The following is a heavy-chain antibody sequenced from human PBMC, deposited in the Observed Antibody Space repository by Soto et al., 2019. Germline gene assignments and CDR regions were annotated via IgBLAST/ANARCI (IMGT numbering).Heavy chain of an antibody. V-gene: IGHV1-69*01. CDR1: GGTFNSFG. CDR2: IIPVFGTT. Sequence: QVHVVQSGAEVKKPGSSVKVTCKAFGGTFNSFGINWVRQAPGQGLEWMGGIIPVFGTTKYAQKFRDRITLVADGSTSTSYMELSSMTSDNTAVYYCAIEVWGRGGYYLDSWGQGTLVTVSS. CDR3: AIEVWGRGGYYLDS. J-gene: IGHJ4*02. D-gene: IGHD7-27*01.